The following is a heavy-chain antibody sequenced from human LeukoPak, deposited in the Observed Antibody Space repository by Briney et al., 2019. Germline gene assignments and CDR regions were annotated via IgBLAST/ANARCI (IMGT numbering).Heavy chain of an antibody. CDR1: GFTFSDYY. J-gene: IGHJ6*03. V-gene: IGHV3-11*04. D-gene: IGHD3-3*01. CDR2: ISSSGSTI. CDR3: ATSEPLLRFLEWVALPPYYYYYMDV. Sequence: GGSLRLSCAASGFTFSDYYMSWIRQAPGKGLEWVSYISSSGSTIYYADSVKGRFTISRDNAKNSLYLQMNSLRAEDTAVYYCATSEPLLRFLEWVALPPYYYYYMDVWGKGTTVTVSS.